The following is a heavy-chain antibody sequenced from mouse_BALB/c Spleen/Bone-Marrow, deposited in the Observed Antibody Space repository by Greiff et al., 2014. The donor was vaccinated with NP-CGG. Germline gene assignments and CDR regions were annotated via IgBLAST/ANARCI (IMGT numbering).Heavy chain of an antibody. V-gene: IGHV1S29*02. D-gene: IGHD3-3*01. CDR3: ARKDWGLDYYAMDY. Sequence: EVQLQQSGPELVKPGASVKISCKASGYTFTDYNMHWVKQSHGKSLEWIGYFYPYNGGTGYNQKFKGKATLTVANSSSAAYLALRSLTSEDTAVDDCARKDWGLDYYAMDYWGQGTSVTVSS. CDR1: GYTFTDYN. J-gene: IGHJ4*01. CDR2: FYPYNGGT.